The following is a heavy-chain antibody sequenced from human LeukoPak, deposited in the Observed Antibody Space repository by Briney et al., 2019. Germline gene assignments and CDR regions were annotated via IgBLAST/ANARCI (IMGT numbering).Heavy chain of an antibody. J-gene: IGHJ4*02. V-gene: IGHV3-23*01. CDR2: ISGSGGTT. CDR3: AKGPVAVAGYYFDH. CDR1: GFTFSSYA. Sequence: GGSQRLSCAASGFTFSSYAMSWVRQAPGKGLEWVSSISGSGGTTYYADSVKGRFTISRDNPNNTLDLQMNSLTAEDTAVYYCAKGPVAVAGYYFDHWGQGTLVTVSS. D-gene: IGHD6-19*01.